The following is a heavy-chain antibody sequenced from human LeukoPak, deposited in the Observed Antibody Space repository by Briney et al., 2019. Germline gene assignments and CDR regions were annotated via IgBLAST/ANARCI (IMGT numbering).Heavy chain of an antibody. CDR1: GYTFTGYY. D-gene: IGHD3-9*01. CDR2: IIPIFGTA. CDR3: AKDWHILTGRNCFDP. Sequence: ASVKVSCKASGYTFTGYYMHWVRQAPGQGLEWMGGIIPIFGTANYAQKFQGRVTITADKSTSTAYMELSSLRSEDTAVYYCAKDWHILTGRNCFDPWGQGTLVTVSS. V-gene: IGHV1-69*06. J-gene: IGHJ5*02.